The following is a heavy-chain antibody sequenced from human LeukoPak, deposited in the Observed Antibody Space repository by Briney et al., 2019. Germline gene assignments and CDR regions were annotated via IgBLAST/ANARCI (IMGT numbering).Heavy chain of an antibody. CDR3: ARWSRSYYTFFDY. D-gene: IGHD1-26*01. J-gene: IGHJ4*02. V-gene: IGHV4-30-4*01. CDR1: GGSISSGDYY. Sequence: PSETLSLTCTVSGGSISSGDYYWSWIRQPPGKGLEWIGYIYYSGSTYYNPSLKSRVTISVDTSKNQFSLKLSSVTAADTAVYYCARWSRSYYTFFDYWGQGTLVTVSS. CDR2: IYYSGST.